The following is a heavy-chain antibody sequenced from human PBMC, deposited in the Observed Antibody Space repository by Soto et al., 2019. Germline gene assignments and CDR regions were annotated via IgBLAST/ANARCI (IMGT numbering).Heavy chain of an antibody. CDR2: IYYSGST. CDR1: GCSISSYY. D-gene: IGHD1-26*01. Sequence: SETLSLTCTVSGCSISSYYWSWIRQPPGKGLEWIGYIYYSGSTNYNPSLKSRVTISVDTSKNQFSLKLSSVTAADTAVYYCARVSYVNQEKDYYYYYYGMDVWGQGTTVTVSS. CDR3: ARVSYVNQEKDYYYYYYGMDV. V-gene: IGHV4-59*01. J-gene: IGHJ6*02.